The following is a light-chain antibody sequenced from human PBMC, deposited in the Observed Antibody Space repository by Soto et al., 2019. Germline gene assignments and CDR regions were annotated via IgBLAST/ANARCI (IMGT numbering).Light chain of an antibody. Sequence: DIQLTQSPSSLSASVGDRITITCRSSQSISRYLNWYQQRPGTAPKVLIFGANSLQSGVPSRFSGSGSGTEFTLTISSLQLEDFATYYCQQNYGTPGTFGQGTKVDIK. J-gene: IGKJ1*01. CDR3: QQNYGTPGT. V-gene: IGKV1-39*01. CDR1: QSISRY. CDR2: GAN.